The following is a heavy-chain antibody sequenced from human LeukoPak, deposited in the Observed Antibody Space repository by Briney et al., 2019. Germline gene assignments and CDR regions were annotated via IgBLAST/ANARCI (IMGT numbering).Heavy chain of an antibody. Sequence: SETLSLTCTVSGGSISSYYWSWIRQPPGKGLEWIGYIYYSGSTNYNPSLKSRVTISVDTSKNQFSLKLSSVTAADTAVYYCARVPYSSGWRPADYWGQGTLVTVSS. CDR3: ARVPYSSGWRPADY. CDR1: GGSISSYY. J-gene: IGHJ4*02. D-gene: IGHD6-19*01. CDR2: IYYSGST. V-gene: IGHV4-59*01.